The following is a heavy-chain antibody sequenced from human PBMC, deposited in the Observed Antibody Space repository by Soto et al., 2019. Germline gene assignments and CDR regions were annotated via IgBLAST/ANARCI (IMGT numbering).Heavy chain of an antibody. J-gene: IGHJ4*02. D-gene: IGHD6-6*01. CDR1: GYTLTELS. CDR2: FDPEGGDA. V-gene: IGHV1-24*01. Sequence: ASVKVSCKVSGYTLTELSMHWVRQAPGKGLEWMGGFDPEGGDAIYSQKFQGRVTMTEDTSTDTAFMELSSLGSEDTALYYCANCRSSEFDCWGQGTLVTVSS. CDR3: ANCRSSEFDC.